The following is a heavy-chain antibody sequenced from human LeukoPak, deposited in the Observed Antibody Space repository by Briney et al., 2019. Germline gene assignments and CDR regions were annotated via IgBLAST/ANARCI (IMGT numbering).Heavy chain of an antibody. CDR3: VRDRWPGLGDF. V-gene: IGHV3-66*01. CDR1: GFTVSDND. J-gene: IGHJ6*02. CDR2: VYSGGLT. D-gene: IGHD6-19*01. Sequence: GGSLRLSCAASGFTVSDNDMSWVRQAPGKGLEWVSTVYSGGLTYYADPVKGRFTISRDNSKNTLYLQMSSLRAEDTAVYYCVRDRWPGLGDFWGQGTTVTVSS.